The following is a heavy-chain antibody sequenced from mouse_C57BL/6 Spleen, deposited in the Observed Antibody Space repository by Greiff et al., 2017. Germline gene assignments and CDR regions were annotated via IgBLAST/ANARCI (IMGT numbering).Heavy chain of an antibody. Sequence: EVKLMESGGGLVKPGGSLKLSCAASGFTFSDYGMHWVRQAPEKGLEWVAYISSGSSTIYYADTVKGRFTISRDNAKNTLFLQMTSLRSEDTALYYCARGGANWDQDYFDYWGQGTTLTVSS. J-gene: IGHJ2*01. CDR2: ISSGSSTI. D-gene: IGHD4-1*01. V-gene: IGHV5-17*01. CDR3: ARGGANWDQDYFDY. CDR1: GFTFSDYG.